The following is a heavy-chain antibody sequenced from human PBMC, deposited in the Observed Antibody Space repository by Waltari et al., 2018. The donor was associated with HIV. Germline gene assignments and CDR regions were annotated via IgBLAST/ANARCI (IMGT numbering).Heavy chain of an antibody. D-gene: IGHD2-15*01. CDR2: IYPSGST. Sequence: QVQLQESGPGLVKPLQTLSLTRTVSGGSISSGSYYWNWIRQPAGKGLEWIGRIYPSGSTNYNPSLKSRVTISVDTSKNQFSLKLSSVTAADTAVYYCARVFCSGGSCYGDGRYGMDVWGQGTTVTVSS. CDR1: GGSISSGSYY. CDR3: ARVFCSGGSCYGDGRYGMDV. J-gene: IGHJ6*02. V-gene: IGHV4-61*02.